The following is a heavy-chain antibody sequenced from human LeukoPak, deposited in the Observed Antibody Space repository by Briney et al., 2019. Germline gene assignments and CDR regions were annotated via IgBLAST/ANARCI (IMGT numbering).Heavy chain of an antibody. D-gene: IGHD1-26*01. CDR1: GFTFSSYT. V-gene: IGHV3-74*01. CDR2: INSDGSST. J-gene: IGHJ3*02. CDR3: AGDLGWDDVFDI. Sequence: HPGRSLRLSCAASGFTFSSYTMHWVRQAPGKGLVWVSRINSDGSSTSYADSVKGRFTISRDNAKNTLYLQINSLRAEDTAVYYCAGDLGWDDVFDIWGQGTMVTVSS.